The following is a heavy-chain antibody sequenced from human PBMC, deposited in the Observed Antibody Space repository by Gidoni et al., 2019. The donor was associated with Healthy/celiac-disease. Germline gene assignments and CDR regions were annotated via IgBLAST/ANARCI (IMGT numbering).Heavy chain of an antibody. V-gene: IGHV3-33*01. CDR1: GFTFSSYG. D-gene: IGHD3-10*01. CDR3: ARSYITMVRGVIIGPLGY. J-gene: IGHJ4*02. CDR2: IWYDGSNK. Sequence: QVQLVESGGGVVQPGRSLRLSCAASGFTFSSYGRHGVRQAPGKGLEWVAVIWYDGSNKDYADSVKGRFTISRDNSKNTLYLQMNSLRAEDTAVYYCARSYITMVRGVIIGPLGYWGQGTLVTVSS.